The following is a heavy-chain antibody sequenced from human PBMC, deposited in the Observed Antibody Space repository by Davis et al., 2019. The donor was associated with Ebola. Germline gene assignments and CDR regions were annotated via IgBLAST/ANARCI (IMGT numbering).Heavy chain of an antibody. CDR3: ARDAADDYGVNFDY. CDR2: IYNSGST. CDR1: GGSISSQY. Sequence: PSETLSLTCTVSGGSISSQYWSWIRQPPGKGLEDIGYIYNSGSTNYNPTLKSRVTISVDTSKNQFSLKLRSVTAADTAVYYCARDAADDYGVNFDYWGQGNLVTVSS. V-gene: IGHV4-59*11. D-gene: IGHD4-17*01. J-gene: IGHJ4*02.